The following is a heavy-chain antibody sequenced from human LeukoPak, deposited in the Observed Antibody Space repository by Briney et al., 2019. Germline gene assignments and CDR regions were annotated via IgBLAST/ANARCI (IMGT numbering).Heavy chain of an antibody. J-gene: IGHJ4*02. CDR1: GFTVSSNY. CDR3: AKDGHSIAAAGLDY. Sequence: QPGGSLRLSCAASGFTVSSNYMSWVRQAPGKGLEWVAIIKQDGSEKYYLDSVKGRFTISRDNAKNSLYLQMNSLRAEDTAVYYCAKDGHSIAAAGLDYWGQGTLVTVSS. CDR2: IKQDGSEK. D-gene: IGHD6-13*01. V-gene: IGHV3-7*01.